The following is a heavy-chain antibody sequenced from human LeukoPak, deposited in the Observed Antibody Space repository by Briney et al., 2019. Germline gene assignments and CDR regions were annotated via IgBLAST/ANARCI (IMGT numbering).Heavy chain of an antibody. V-gene: IGHV3-23*01. CDR1: GSTFSGYA. CDR2: ISTSGAAT. J-gene: IGHJ4*02. CDR3: AHHIYSNY. Sequence: GGSLRLSCAASGSTFSGYAMSWVRQAPGKGLEWVSGISTSGAATYYADSVQGRFTISKDNSKNMLDLQMNSLRVEDTAVYYCAHHIYSNYWGQGTLVTVSS. D-gene: IGHD2-15*01.